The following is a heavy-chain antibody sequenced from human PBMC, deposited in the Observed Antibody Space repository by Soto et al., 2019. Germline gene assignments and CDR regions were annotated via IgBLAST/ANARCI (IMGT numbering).Heavy chain of an antibody. Sequence: DVQLVVSGGGLVQPGRSLRLSCAASGFAFNDYAMHWVRQAPGKGLEWVAGISWHSANIAYADSVKGRFTISRDNAKNSLYLQMNSLRSEDTAFYYCAKDAVGSHYFYYMDVWGKGTAVTVSS. CDR1: GFAFNDYA. CDR2: ISWHSANI. CDR3: AKDAVGSHYFYYMDV. J-gene: IGHJ6*03. D-gene: IGHD3-10*01. V-gene: IGHV3-9*01.